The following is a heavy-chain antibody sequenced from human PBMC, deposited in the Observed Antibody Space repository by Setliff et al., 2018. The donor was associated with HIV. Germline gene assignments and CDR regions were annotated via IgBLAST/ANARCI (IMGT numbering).Heavy chain of an antibody. J-gene: IGHJ3*02. V-gene: IGHV4-59*08. CDR1: GASIRGHY. D-gene: IGHD3-22*01. CDR2: IYYSGNT. Sequence: SETLSLTCSVSGASIRGHYWSWIRQSPGKGLEWIGNIYYSGNTNYNPSFKSRVTISVDTSKNQFSLRVSSVTAADTAVYYCARSLVPSGYYYGRHAFDIWGQGTKVTVS. CDR3: ARSLVPSGYYYGRHAFDI.